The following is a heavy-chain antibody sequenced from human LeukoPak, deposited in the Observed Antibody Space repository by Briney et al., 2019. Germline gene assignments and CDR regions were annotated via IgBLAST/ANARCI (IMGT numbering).Heavy chain of an antibody. Sequence: SQTLSLTCTVSGGSISSDTYFWSWIRQPPGKGLEWIGYIYYSGSTNYNPSLKSRVTISVDTSKNQFSLKLSSVTAADTAVYYCARYGYYAYDYWGQGNLVTVSS. J-gene: IGHJ4*02. CDR2: IYYSGST. CDR3: ARYGYYAYDY. D-gene: IGHD3-3*01. V-gene: IGHV4-61*01. CDR1: GGSISSDTYF.